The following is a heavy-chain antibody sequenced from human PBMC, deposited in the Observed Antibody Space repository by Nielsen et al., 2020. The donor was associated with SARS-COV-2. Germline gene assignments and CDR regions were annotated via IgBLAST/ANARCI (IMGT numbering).Heavy chain of an antibody. Sequence: GESLKISCAASGFTFSDYYMTWIRQAPGKGLEWVSYISISSSTIRYADSVKGRFSISRDNTRNALFLQMNSLRAEVTAVYYCARKRAVGPTGYEDFWGQGTLVSVSS. CDR1: GFTFSDYY. CDR3: ARKRAVGPTGYEDF. V-gene: IGHV3-11*01. J-gene: IGHJ4*02. D-gene: IGHD3-3*01. CDR2: ISISSSTI.